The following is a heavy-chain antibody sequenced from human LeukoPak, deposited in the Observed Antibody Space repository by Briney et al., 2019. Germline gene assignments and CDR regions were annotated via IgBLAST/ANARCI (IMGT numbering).Heavy chain of an antibody. D-gene: IGHD4-17*01. CDR3: AKDFSGDDGGFDY. Sequence: GGSLRLSCAASGFTFSSYAMSWVRQAPGKGLECVLAISGSGGSTYYADSVKGRFTISRDNSKNTLYLQMNSLRAEDTAVYYCAKDFSGDDGGFDYWGQGTLVTVSS. CDR2: ISGSGGST. CDR1: GFTFSSYA. J-gene: IGHJ4*02. V-gene: IGHV3-23*01.